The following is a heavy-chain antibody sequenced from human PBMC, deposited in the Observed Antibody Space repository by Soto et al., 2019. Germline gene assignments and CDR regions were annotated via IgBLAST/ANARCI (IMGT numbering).Heavy chain of an antibody. CDR1: GVTLKNSA. D-gene: IGHD6-13*01. CDR3: GRGGSWAKVDS. J-gene: IGHJ4*02. CDR2: VIPVFGPA. Sequence: SVKVSCKASGVTLKNSALSWVRQAPGQGLEWMGGVIPVFGPALYAQKFQGRVTITADESTNTAFLDVSSLRSEDTAVYYCGRGGSWAKVDSWGPGTLVTVSS. V-gene: IGHV1-69*13.